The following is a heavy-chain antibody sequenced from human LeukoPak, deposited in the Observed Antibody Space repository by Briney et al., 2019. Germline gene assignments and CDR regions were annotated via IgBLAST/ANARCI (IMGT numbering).Heavy chain of an antibody. CDR2: INPNSGGT. J-gene: IGHJ4*02. CDR1: GYTFTGYY. D-gene: IGHD6-19*01. V-gene: IGHV1-2*02. CDR3: ARSIAVAGTASLSGFDY. Sequence: ASVKVSCKASGYTFTGYYMHWVRQAPGQGLEWMGWINPNSGGTNYAQKFQGRVTMTRDTSTSTVYMELSSLRSEDTAVYYCARSIAVAGTASLSGFDYWGQGTLVTVSS.